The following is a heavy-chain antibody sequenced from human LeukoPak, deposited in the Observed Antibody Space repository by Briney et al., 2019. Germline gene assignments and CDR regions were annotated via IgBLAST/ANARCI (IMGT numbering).Heavy chain of an antibody. CDR2: ISSSSSYI. CDR1: GFTFSSYS. Sequence: GGSLRLSCAASGFTFSSYSMNWVRQAPGKGLEWVSSISSSSSYIYYADSVKGRFTISRDNAKNSLYLQMNSLRAEDTAVYYCAREGRELLPFDYWGQGTLVTVSS. J-gene: IGHJ4*02. D-gene: IGHD1-26*01. CDR3: AREGRELLPFDY. V-gene: IGHV3-21*01.